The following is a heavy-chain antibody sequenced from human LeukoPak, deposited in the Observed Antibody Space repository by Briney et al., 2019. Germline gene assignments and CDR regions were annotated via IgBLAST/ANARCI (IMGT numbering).Heavy chain of an antibody. CDR3: ARWRGFFSSSGELDY. J-gene: IGHJ4*02. CDR1: GDSMNNYY. Sequence: SETLSLTCTVSGDSMNNYYWSWIRQPAGKGLEWIGRIYTTGSTNYNPSLKSRVTMSIDTSKNQFSLRLTSVTAADTAVYYCARWRGFFSSSGELDYWGQGTLVTVSS. D-gene: IGHD6-6*01. CDR2: IYTTGST. V-gene: IGHV4-4*07.